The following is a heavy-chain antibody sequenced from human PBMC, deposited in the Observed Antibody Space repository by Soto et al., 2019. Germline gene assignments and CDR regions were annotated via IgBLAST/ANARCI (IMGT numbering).Heavy chain of an antibody. V-gene: IGHV4-30-2*01. CDR1: GGSISSGGYS. D-gene: IGHD5-12*01. CDR3: AAGGGLPRYY. CDR2: IYHSGST. Sequence: SETLSLTCAVSGGSISSGGYSWSWIRQPPGKGLEWIGYIYHSGSTYYNPSLKSRVTISVDRSKNQFSLKLSSVTAADAAVYYCAAGGGLPRYYWGQGTLVTVSS. J-gene: IGHJ4*02.